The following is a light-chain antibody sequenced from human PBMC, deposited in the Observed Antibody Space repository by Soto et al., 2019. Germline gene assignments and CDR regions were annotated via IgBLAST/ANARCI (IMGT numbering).Light chain of an antibody. CDR2: DAS. J-gene: IGKJ4*01. V-gene: IGKV3-11*01. CDR1: QSVSSY. Sequence: EILLTQSPATLSLSPLEIATLSFRASQSVSSYLTWYQQKPGQAPRLLIYDASNRATGIPARFSGSGSGTDFTLTISSLEPEDFAVYYCQQRSNWPLTFGGGTKVDI. CDR3: QQRSNWPLT.